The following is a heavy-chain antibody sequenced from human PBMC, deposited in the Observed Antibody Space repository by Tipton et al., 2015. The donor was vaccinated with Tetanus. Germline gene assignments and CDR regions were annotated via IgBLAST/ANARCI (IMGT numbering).Heavy chain of an antibody. Sequence: QSGPEVKKPGASVTVSCKASGYTFTHYGISWVRQAPGQGLEWVGWISPFTGDTEYAQNLQDRLILTTDTSTATAYVEVRSLTSDDTAVYYCARDRAVPVQAYGTDVWGQGTSVTVSS. V-gene: IGHV1-18*01. D-gene: IGHD6-19*01. CDR3: ARDRAVPVQAYGTDV. CDR2: ISPFTGDT. CDR1: GYTFTHYG. J-gene: IGHJ6*02.